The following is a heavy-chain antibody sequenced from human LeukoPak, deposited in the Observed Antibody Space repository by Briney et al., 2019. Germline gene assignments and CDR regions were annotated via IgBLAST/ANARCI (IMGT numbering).Heavy chain of an antibody. CDR1: GFTFSSYA. Sequence: GGSLRLSCAASGFTFSSYAMRWVRQAPGKGLEWVSPISGSGTGTYYADSVKGRFTISRDNAKKTVYLQMNSLRAEDTPVYYCAKDRPATHGSGSFGDYGGQETLVGVST. D-gene: IGHD3-10*01. CDR2: ISGSGTGT. V-gene: IGHV3-23*01. J-gene: IGHJ4*02. CDR3: AKDRPATHGSGSFGDY.